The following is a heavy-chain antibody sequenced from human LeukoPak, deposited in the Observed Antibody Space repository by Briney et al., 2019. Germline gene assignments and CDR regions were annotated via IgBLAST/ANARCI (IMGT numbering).Heavy chain of an antibody. Sequence: GGSLRLSCVASGFSFSDNGMHWVRQAPGKGLEWVSYISSSSSTIYYADSVKGRFTISRDNARNSLYLQMNSLRAEDTAVYYCARGGGPIAAQPIYWGQGTLVTVSS. CDR1: GFSFSDNG. J-gene: IGHJ4*02. CDR3: ARGGGPIAAQPIY. V-gene: IGHV3-48*01. CDR2: ISSSSSTI. D-gene: IGHD6-6*01.